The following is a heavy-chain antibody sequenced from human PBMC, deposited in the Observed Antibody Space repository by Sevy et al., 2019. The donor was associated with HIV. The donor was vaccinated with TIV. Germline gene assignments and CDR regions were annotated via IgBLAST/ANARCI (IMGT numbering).Heavy chain of an antibody. V-gene: IGHV3-11*04. CDR3: ARCQGANYDFWSGYYCYYYGMDV. Sequence: GGSLRLSCAASGFTFSDYYMSWIRQAPGKGLEWVSYISSSGSTIYYADSVKGRFTISRDNAKNSLYLQMNSLRAEDTAVYYCARCQGANYDFWSGYYCYYYGMDVWGQGTTVTVSS. CDR2: ISSSGSTI. J-gene: IGHJ6*02. CDR1: GFTFSDYY. D-gene: IGHD3-3*01.